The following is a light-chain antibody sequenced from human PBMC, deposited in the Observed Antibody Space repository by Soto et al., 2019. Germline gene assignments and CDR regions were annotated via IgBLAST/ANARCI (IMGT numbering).Light chain of an antibody. CDR1: SSNIGNNA. CDR2: YDD. Sequence: QSVLTQPPSVSEAPRQRVIISSSGSSSNIGNNAVNWYQQLPGKAPKLLIYYDDLLPSGVSDRFSGSKSGTSASLAISGLQSEDEADYYCAAWDDSLNGVVFGGGTKLTVL. V-gene: IGLV1-36*01. CDR3: AAWDDSLNGVV. J-gene: IGLJ2*01.